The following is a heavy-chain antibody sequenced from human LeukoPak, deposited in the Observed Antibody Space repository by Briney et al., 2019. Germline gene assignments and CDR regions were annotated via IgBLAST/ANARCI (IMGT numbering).Heavy chain of an antibody. Sequence: GGSLRLSCAASGFTFSIYAMNWVRQAPGKGLEWVSSISANGGETHYADSVKGRFTISRDNSKNTLYLQINNPRVEDTAVYYCAKRYYDFPLYYWGQGTLVTVSS. V-gene: IGHV3-23*01. J-gene: IGHJ4*02. D-gene: IGHD3-3*01. CDR1: GFTFSIYA. CDR2: ISANGGET. CDR3: AKRYYDFPLYY.